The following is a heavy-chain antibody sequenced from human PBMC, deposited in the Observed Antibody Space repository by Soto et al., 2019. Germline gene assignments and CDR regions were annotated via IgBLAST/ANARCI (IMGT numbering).Heavy chain of an antibody. D-gene: IGHD6-13*01. Sequence: ASVKVSCKASGYTFTSYDISWVRQATGQGLEWMGWMNPNSGNTGYAQKFQGRVTMTRNTSISTAYMELSSLRSEDTAVYYCARDLYSSSWYGYNWFDPWGQGTLVAVSS. CDR3: ARDLYSSSWYGYNWFDP. J-gene: IGHJ5*02. V-gene: IGHV1-8*01. CDR2: MNPNSGNT. CDR1: GYTFTSYD.